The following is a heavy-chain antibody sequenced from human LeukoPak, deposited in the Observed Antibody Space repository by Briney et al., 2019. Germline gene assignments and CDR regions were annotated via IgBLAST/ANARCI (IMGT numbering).Heavy chain of an antibody. CDR3: AREAEYGGHHGY. V-gene: IGHV4-59*01. J-gene: IGHJ4*02. Sequence: KPSETLSLTCTVSGGSISSYYWSWIRQPPGKGLEWIGYIYYSGSTNYNPSLKSRVTISVDTSKNQFSLKLSSVTAADTAVYYCAREAEYGGHHGYWGQGTLVTVSS. CDR2: IYYSGST. CDR1: GGSISSYY. D-gene: IGHD1-14*01.